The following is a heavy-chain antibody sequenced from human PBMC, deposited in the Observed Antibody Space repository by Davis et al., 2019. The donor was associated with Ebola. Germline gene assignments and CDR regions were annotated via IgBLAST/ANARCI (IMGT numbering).Heavy chain of an antibody. CDR3: ARGRYSSSWQINYYGMDV. CDR1: GGTFSSYA. D-gene: IGHD6-13*01. Sequence: AASVKVSCKASGGTFSSYAISWVRQAPGQRLEWMGWINAGNGNTKYSQKFQGRVTITRDTSASTAYMELSSLRSEDTAVYYCARGRYSSSWQINYYGMDVWGQGTTVTVSS. CDR2: INAGNGNT. J-gene: IGHJ6*02. V-gene: IGHV1-3*01.